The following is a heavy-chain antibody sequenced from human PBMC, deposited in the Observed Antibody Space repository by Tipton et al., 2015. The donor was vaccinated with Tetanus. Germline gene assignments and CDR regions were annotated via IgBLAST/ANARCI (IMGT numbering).Heavy chain of an antibody. CDR2: IDPNSGGT. Sequence: QLVQSGAEVKKPGASVKVSCKASGYTFTGYYIYWVRQAPGQGLEWMGWIDPNSGGTVYAQKFQGRVTMTRDTSISTAYMELRSLRSDDTAVYYCARDWGCYIFFGIDLWGPGALVTVS. J-gene: IGHJ6*02. V-gene: IGHV1-2*02. D-gene: IGHD3-16*01. CDR3: ARDWGCYIFFGIDL. CDR1: GYTFTGYY.